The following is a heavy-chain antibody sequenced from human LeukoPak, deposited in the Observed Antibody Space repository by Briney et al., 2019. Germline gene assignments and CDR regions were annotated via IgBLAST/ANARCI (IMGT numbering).Heavy chain of an antibody. CDR1: GVSISSGGYS. V-gene: IGHV4-30-2*01. D-gene: IGHD5-18*01. J-gene: IGHJ5*02. CDR2: IYHSGST. CDR3: ARGAIHTAMSTQYNWFDP. Sequence: SQTLSLTCAVSGVSISSGGYSWSWIRQPPGKGLEWIGYIYHSGSTYYNPSLKSRVTITVDRSKDTFSLKLSSVAAAATAVYYCARGAIHTAMSTQYNWFDPWGQGTLVTVSS.